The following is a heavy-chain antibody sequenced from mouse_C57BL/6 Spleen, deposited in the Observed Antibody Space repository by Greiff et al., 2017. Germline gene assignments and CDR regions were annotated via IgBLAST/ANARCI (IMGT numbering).Heavy chain of an antibody. J-gene: IGHJ4*01. CDR2: ILPGSGST. Sequence: QVQLQQSGAELMKPGASVTLSCKATGYTFTGYWIEWVKQRPGHGLEWIGEILPGSGSTNYNEKFKGKAPFTADTSSNTAYMQLSSLTTEDSAIYYCARYLRGTTVVATDAMDYCGQGTSVTVSS. V-gene: IGHV1-9*01. D-gene: IGHD1-1*01. CDR1: GYTFTGYW. CDR3: ARYLRGTTVVATDAMDY.